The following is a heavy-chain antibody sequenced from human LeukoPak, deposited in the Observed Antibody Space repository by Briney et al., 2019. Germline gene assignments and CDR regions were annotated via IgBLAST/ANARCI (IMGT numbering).Heavy chain of an antibody. CDR1: GFTFDDYA. J-gene: IGHJ4*02. D-gene: IGHD6-13*01. Sequence: GGSLRLSCAASGFTFDDYAMHWVRQAPGKGLEWVSGISWNSGSIGYADSVKGRFTISRDIFKNTLYLEMDSLRGEDTAVYYCARAYDSSWHNFDYWGQGSLVTVSS. V-gene: IGHV3-9*01. CDR3: ARAYDSSWHNFDY. CDR2: ISWNSGSI.